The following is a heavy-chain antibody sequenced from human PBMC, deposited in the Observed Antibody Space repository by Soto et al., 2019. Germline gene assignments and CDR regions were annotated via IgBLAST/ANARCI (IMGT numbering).Heavy chain of an antibody. CDR1: GGSFSGYS. CDR2: INHSGDT. V-gene: IGHV4-34*01. CDR3: ARDGTGYALDS. Sequence: QVQLQQWGAGLLKPSETLSLTCAVYGGSFSGYSWIWIRQPPGKGLEWIGEINHSGDTNYNPSLKCRVTISVDTSKNQFSLKLSSVTAADTAVYYSARDGTGYALDSWGQGTLVTVSS. D-gene: IGHD5-12*01. J-gene: IGHJ4*02.